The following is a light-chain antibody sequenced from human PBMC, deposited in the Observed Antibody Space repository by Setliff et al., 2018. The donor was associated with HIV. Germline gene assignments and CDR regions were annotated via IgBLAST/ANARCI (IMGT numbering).Light chain of an antibody. CDR3: ATWDDRLNGVV. V-gene: IGLV1-44*01. CDR2: YDG. CDR1: NSNVGSNP. Sequence: KSVTISCSGGNSNVGSNPVNWYQHLPGTAPKLLIYYDGRRPSGVPDRFSVSKSGTSASLAISGLQSDDEGDYYCATWDDRLNGVVFGEGTKVTVL. J-gene: IGLJ2*01.